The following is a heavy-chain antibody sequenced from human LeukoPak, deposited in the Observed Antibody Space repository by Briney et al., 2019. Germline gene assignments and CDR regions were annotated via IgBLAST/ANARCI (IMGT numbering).Heavy chain of an antibody. D-gene: IGHD3-22*01. CDR2: ISYDGSNK. J-gene: IGHJ4*02. CDR3: ATNSAGYYDSSGLLDY. V-gene: IGHV3-30-3*01. CDR1: GFTFSSYA. Sequence: PGGSLRLSCAASGFTFSSYAMHWVRQAPGKGLEWVAVISYDGSNKYYADSVKGRFTISRDNSKNTLYLQMNSLRAEDTAVYYCATNSAGYYDSSGLLDYWGQGTLVTVSS.